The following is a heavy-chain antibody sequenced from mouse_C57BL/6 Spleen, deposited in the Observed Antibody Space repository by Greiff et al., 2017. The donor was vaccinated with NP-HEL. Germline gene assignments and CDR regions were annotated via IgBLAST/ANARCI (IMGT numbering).Heavy chain of an antibody. D-gene: IGHD1-1*01. CDR1: GYTFTSYG. J-gene: IGHJ2*01. V-gene: IGHV1-81*01. CDR2: IYPRSGNT. CDR3: ARVDYGSHFDY. Sequence: VQLQQSGAELARPGASVKLSCKASGYTFTSYGISWVKQRTGQGLEWIGEIYPRSGNTYYNEKFKGKATLTADKSSSTAYLELRSLTSEDSAVYFCARVDYGSHFDYWGQGTTLTVSS.